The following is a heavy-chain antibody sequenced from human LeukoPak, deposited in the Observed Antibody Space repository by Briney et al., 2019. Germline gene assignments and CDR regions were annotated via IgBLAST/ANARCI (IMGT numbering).Heavy chain of an antibody. D-gene: IGHD6-13*01. Sequence: PGGSLRLSCAASGFTFSSYWMSWVRQAPGKGLEGVANIKQDGSEKYYVDSVKGRFTISRDNAKNSLSLQMNSLRAGDTAVYYCARNSRKDHDAFDIWGQGTMVTVSS. CDR3: ARNSRKDHDAFDI. CDR2: IKQDGSEK. CDR1: GFTFSSYW. V-gene: IGHV3-7*01. J-gene: IGHJ3*02.